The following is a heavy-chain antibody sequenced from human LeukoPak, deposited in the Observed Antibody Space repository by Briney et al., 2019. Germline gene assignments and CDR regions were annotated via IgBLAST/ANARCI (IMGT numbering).Heavy chain of an antibody. D-gene: IGHD6-13*01. V-gene: IGHV1-8*01. CDR2: MNPNSGNT. Sequence: ASVKVSCKASGYTFASYDINWVRQATGQGLEWMGWMNPNSGNTGYAQKFQGRVTMTRNTSISTAYMELSSLRAEDTAVYYCAKDRVTAAGYYFDYWGQGTLVTVSS. CDR3: AKDRVTAAGYYFDY. J-gene: IGHJ4*02. CDR1: GYTFASYD.